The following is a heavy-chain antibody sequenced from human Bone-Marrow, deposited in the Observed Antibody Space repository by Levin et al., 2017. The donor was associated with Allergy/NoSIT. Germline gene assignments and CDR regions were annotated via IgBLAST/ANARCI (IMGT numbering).Heavy chain of an antibody. V-gene: IGHV1-69*13. CDR1: GGTFSSNL. CDR3: ATGLFSSSSQYFDF. Sequence: GASVKVSCKASGGTFSSNLFSWVRQPPGEGLEWMGEIIPIFKTTHYAQKFQGRVTITADESTSTAYMELTSLRSEDAAVYYCATGLFSSSSQYFDFWGQGTLVTVSS. D-gene: IGHD6-19*01. J-gene: IGHJ4*02. CDR2: IIPIFKTT.